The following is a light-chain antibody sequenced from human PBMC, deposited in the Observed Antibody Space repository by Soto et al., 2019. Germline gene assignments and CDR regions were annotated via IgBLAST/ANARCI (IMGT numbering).Light chain of an antibody. CDR2: DVS. CDR1: SSDVGGYNY. J-gene: IGLJ1*01. CDR3: SSYTSSSTRV. Sequence: QSALTQPASVSGSPGQSITISCTGTSSDVGGYNYVSWYQQHPGKAPKLMIYDVSNRPSGVSNRFSCSNSGNTASLTISGLQADDEADYYCSSYTSSSTRVFGTGTKLTVL. V-gene: IGLV2-14*01.